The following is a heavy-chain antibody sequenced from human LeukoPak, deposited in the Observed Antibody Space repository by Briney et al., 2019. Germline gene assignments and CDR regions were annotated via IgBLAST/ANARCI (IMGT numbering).Heavy chain of an antibody. V-gene: IGHV3-7*01. CDR3: ARDSPGYGSYSA. Sequence: VQPGGSLRLSCAASEFTFSRYWMSWVRQAPGRGLEWVGNIKEDGSREYYADSVKGRFTISRDNAKNSLYLQINSLRVEDTAVYYCARDSPGYGSYSAWGQGTLVTVSS. J-gene: IGHJ5*02. D-gene: IGHD6-6*01. CDR1: EFTFSRYW. CDR2: IKEDGSRE.